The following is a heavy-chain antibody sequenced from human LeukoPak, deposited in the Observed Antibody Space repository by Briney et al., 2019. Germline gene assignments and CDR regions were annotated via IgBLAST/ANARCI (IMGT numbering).Heavy chain of an antibody. CDR3: ARDDVAGTYYFFN. V-gene: IGHV1-46*01. Sequence: ASVTVSCKASGYTYTNYYMHGGRQAPGQGLEWMGIINPGGGSTSYPQKFQGRVTMTRDTSTSTVYMELSSLRSEDTAFYFCARDDVAGTYYFFNCGEGSLVTVSS. CDR1: GYTYTNYY. J-gene: IGHJ4*02. CDR2: INPGGGST. D-gene: IGHD6-19*01.